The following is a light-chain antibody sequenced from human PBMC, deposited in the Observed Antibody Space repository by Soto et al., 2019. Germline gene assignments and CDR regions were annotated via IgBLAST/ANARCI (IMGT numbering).Light chain of an antibody. J-gene: IGKJ3*01. V-gene: IGKV1-8*01. CDR3: QQSYIYPFT. CDR1: QGISSH. Sequence: AIRMTQSPSSLSASTGDRVTITCRASQGISSHLAWYQQKPGKAPKLLIYAASTLQSGVPSRFSGSGSGTDFTLTLSRLQSEDFATYYCQQSYIYPFTFGPGTKVDVK. CDR2: AAS.